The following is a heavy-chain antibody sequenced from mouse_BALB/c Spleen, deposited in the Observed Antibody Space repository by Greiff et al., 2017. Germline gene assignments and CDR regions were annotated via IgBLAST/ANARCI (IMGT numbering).Heavy chain of an antibody. J-gene: IGHJ4*01. V-gene: IGHV14-3*02. Sequence: VHVKQSGAELVKPGASVKLSCTASGFNIKDTYMHWVKQRPEQGLEWIGRIDPANGNTKYDPKFQGKATITADTSSNTAYLQLSSLTSEDTAVYYCARHDYRTYYAMDYWGQGTSVTVSS. CDR3: ARHDYRTYYAMDY. D-gene: IGHD2-4*01. CDR1: GFNIKDTY. CDR2: IDPANGNT.